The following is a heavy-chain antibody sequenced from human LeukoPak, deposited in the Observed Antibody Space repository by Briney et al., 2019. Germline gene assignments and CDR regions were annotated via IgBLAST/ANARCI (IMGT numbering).Heavy chain of an antibody. V-gene: IGHV1-18*01. CDR2: ISAYNGNT. J-gene: IGHJ3*01. CDR3: ARDFDYYDSSDAFDV. D-gene: IGHD3-22*01. CDR1: GYTFTSYG. Sequence: ASVKVSCKASGYTFTSYGISWVRQAPGQGLEWMGWISAYNGNTNYAQKFQGRVTMTRDMSISTAYMELSRLRSDDTAVYYCARDFDYYDSSDAFDVWGQGTMVTVSS.